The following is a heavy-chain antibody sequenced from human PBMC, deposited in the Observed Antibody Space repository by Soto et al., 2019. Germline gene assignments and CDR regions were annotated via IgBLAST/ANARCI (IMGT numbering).Heavy chain of an antibody. V-gene: IGHV3-23*01. CDR3: AKDPGGSYSYFQH. CDR2: ISGSGRST. D-gene: IGHD1-26*01. CDR1: GFTFSSYA. Sequence: EVQLLESGGGLVQPGGSLRLSCAASGFTFSSYAMSWVRQAPGKGLEWVSAISGSGRSTYYADSVKGRFTISRDNSKNTLYLQMNSLRAEDTAVYYCAKDPGGSYSYFQHWGQGTLVTVSS. J-gene: IGHJ1*01.